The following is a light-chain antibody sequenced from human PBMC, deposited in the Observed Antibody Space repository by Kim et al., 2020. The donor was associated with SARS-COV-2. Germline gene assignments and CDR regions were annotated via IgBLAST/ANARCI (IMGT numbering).Light chain of an antibody. CDR3: QQSYSTQPT. J-gene: IGKJ2*01. CDR1: QSINTY. Sequence: DIEMTQSPSALSASVGDRVTITCRASQSINTYLMWYQQKPGKAPNLLIYGASSLQSGVPPRFSGSGSGTDFTLTISSLQPEDFATYYCQQSYSTQPTFGQGTKLEI. CDR2: GAS. V-gene: IGKV1-39*01.